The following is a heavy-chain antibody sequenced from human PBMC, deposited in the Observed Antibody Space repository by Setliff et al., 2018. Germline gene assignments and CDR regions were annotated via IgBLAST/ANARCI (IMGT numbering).Heavy chain of an antibody. J-gene: IGHJ4*02. D-gene: IGHD6-6*01. V-gene: IGHV4-39*01. Sequence: PSETLSLTCTVSGGSISSGTYYWGWIRQPPGKGLEWIGSIHYSGSTYYNPSLKSRVTVSVDTSKNQFSLKLSFVTAADTAVYYCAKHDGRSSFDYWGQGTLVTVSS. CDR2: IHYSGST. CDR1: GGSISSGTYY. CDR3: AKHDGRSSFDY.